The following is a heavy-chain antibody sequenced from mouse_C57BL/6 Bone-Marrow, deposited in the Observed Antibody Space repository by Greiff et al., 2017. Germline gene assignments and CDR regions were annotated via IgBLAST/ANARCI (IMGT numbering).Heavy chain of an antibody. D-gene: IGHD1-1*01. Sequence: QVQLQQPGAELVKPGASVKLSCKASGYTFTSYWMHWVKQRPGRGLEWIGRIDPKSGGTEYNEKFKSKATLTVDKPSSTAYMQLISLTSEGSAVYYCARRDYGSSYGAMDYWGQGTSVTVSS. V-gene: IGHV1-72*01. CDR2: IDPKSGGT. CDR1: GYTFTSYW. J-gene: IGHJ4*01. CDR3: ARRDYGSSYGAMDY.